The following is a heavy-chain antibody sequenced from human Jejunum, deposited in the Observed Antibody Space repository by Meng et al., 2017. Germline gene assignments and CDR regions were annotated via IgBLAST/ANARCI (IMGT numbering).Heavy chain of an antibody. D-gene: IGHD2-8*01. CDR2: ISKSADTI. J-gene: IGHJ3*02. CDR1: GFTFSGYG. CDR3: GRNISGANGALDI. Sequence: GESLKISCAVSGFTFSGYGMNWVRQAPGMELEWISYISKSADTIYYADSVKGRFTISRDNAKNPIFLQLNSLRAEDMAVYYCGRNISGANGALDIWGQGTMVTVSS. V-gene: IGHV3-48*03.